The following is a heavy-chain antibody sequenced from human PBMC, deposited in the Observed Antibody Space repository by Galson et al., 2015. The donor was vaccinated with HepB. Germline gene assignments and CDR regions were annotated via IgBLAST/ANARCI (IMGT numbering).Heavy chain of an antibody. D-gene: IGHD6-19*01. CDR3: AREAPNIAVAGMGNLDY. Sequence: QSGAEVKKPGESLRISCKASGYTFPSYYMHWVRQAPGQGLEWMGIINPSGGSTSYAQKFQGRVTMTRDTSTSTVYMELSSLRSEDTAVYYCAREAPNIAVAGMGNLDYWGQGTLVTVSS. V-gene: IGHV1-46*01. CDR1: GYTFPSYY. J-gene: IGHJ4*02. CDR2: INPSGGST.